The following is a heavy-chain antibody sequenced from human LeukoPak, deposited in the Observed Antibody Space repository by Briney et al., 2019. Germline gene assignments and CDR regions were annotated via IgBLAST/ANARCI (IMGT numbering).Heavy chain of an antibody. V-gene: IGHV3-21*01. CDR3: ARDYDILTGHLYYGMDV. D-gene: IGHD3-9*01. CDR1: GFTFSSYS. Sequence: GGSLRLSCAASGFTFSSYSMNWVRQAPGKGLEWVSSISGSSSYIYYADSVKGRFTISRDNAKNSLYLQMNSLRAEDTAVYYCARDYDILTGHLYYGMDVWGQGTTVTVSS. CDR2: ISGSSSYI. J-gene: IGHJ6*02.